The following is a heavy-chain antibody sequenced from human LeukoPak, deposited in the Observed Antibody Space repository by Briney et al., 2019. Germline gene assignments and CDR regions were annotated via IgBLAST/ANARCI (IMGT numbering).Heavy chain of an antibody. CDR3: AKDLNRGYSYGFLFDY. Sequence: GGSLRLSCAASGFTFSSYGMHWVRQAPGKGQEWVAFIRYDGSNKYYADSVKGRFTISRDNSKNTLYLQMNSLRAEDTAVYYCAKDLNRGYSYGFLFDYWGQGTLVTVSS. V-gene: IGHV3-30*02. D-gene: IGHD5-18*01. CDR2: IRYDGSNK. J-gene: IGHJ4*02. CDR1: GFTFSSYG.